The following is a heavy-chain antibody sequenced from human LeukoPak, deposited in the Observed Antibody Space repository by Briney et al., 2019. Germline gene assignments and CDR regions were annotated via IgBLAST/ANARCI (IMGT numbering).Heavy chain of an antibody. V-gene: IGHV1-18*01. CDR2: ISGFNGNT. D-gene: IGHD5-24*01. Sequence: GASVKVSCKASGYRFNSYGISWVRQAPGQGLEWMGCISGFNGNTNDAQKFQGRVTMTTDTSTSTAYMELRRLTSDDTAVFYCARDRDGYNGGDYWGQGTLVTVSS. CDR3: ARDRDGYNGGDY. CDR1: GYRFNSYG. J-gene: IGHJ4*02.